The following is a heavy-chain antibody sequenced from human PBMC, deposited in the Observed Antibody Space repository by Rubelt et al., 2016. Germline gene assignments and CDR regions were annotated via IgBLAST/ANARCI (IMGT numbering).Heavy chain of an antibody. D-gene: IGHD5-18*01. V-gene: IGHV1-3*01. CDR3: ARSKDTAMVTDADWYFDL. CDR2: IKAGNGNT. CDR1: GYTFTSYA. J-gene: IGHJ2*01. Sequence: QVQLVQSGAEVKKPGASVKVSCKASGYTFTSYAMHWVRQAPGQRLEWMGWIKAGNGNTKNSQKFQGRVTIPRDTSASTAYMELSSLRSEDTAVYYCARSKDTAMVTDADWYFDLWGRGTLVTVSS.